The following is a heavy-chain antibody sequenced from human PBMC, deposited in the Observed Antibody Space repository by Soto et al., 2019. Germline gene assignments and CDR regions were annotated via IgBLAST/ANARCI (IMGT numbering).Heavy chain of an antibody. CDR1: GFTVSSNY. Sequence: EVQLVESGGGLIQPGGSLRLSCAASGFTVSSNYMSWVRQAPGKGLEWVAVIYSGGSTYYADSVKGRFTISRDNSKNTLYLQMNSLRAEDKAVYYCARERYSSGWNEDYYYGMDVWGQGTTVTVSS. J-gene: IGHJ6*02. CDR2: IYSGGST. CDR3: ARERYSSGWNEDYYYGMDV. V-gene: IGHV3-53*01. D-gene: IGHD6-19*01.